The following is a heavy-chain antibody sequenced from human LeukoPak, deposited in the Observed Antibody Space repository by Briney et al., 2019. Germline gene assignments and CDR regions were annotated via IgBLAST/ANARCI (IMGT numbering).Heavy chain of an antibody. CDR2: IYYSGST. Sequence: SETLSLTCTVSGGSISSYYWSWIRQPPGKGLEWIGYIYYSGSTNYNPSLKSRVTISVDTPKNQFSLKLSSVTAADAAVYYCARTTEGGYTYDYFYYYYMDVWGKGTTVTISS. D-gene: IGHD5-18*01. CDR3: ARTTEGGYTYDYFYYYYMDV. J-gene: IGHJ6*03. V-gene: IGHV4-59*01. CDR1: GGSISSYY.